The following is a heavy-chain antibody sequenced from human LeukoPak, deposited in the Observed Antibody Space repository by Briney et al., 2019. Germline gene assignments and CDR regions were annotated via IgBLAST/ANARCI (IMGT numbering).Heavy chain of an antibody. Sequence: GVSLRLSYTSSGFTVSSNYMSWVRQARGKGLEWVSVIYSGGSIYYADSVKGRFTISRDNSKNTLYLQMNSLRAEDTTVYYCARDLGMYPIWGQGTMVTVSS. D-gene: IGHD2-2*01. V-gene: IGHV3-53*01. CDR1: GFTVSSNY. CDR2: IYSGGSI. CDR3: ARDLGMYPI. J-gene: IGHJ3*02.